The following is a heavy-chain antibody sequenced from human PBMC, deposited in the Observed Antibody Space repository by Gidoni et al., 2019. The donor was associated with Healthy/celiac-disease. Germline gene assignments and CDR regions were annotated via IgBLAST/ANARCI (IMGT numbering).Heavy chain of an antibody. V-gene: IGHV3-49*05. CDR1: GFTFGDYA. CDR2: IRSKAYGGTT. CDR3: TRGRRHITMVRGVGPTFDY. Sequence: EVQLVESGGGLVKPGRSLRLSCTASGFTFGDYAMIWFRQAPGKGLEWVGFIRSKAYGGTTEYAASVKGRFTISRDDSKSIAYLQMNSLKTEDTAVYYCTRGRRHITMVRGVGPTFDYWGQGTLVTVSS. D-gene: IGHD3-10*01. J-gene: IGHJ4*02.